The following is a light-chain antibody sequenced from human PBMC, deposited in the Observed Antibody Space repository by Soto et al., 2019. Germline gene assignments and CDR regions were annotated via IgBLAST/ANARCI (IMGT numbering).Light chain of an antibody. CDR3: QQLDSYPIT. V-gene: IGKV1-9*01. Sequence: DIQLTQSPSFLSASVGDRVTITCRASQGISSSLAWYQQKPGKAPKLLIYDASTLQSGVPSRFSGSGSGTEFTLTISSLQPEDFATYYCQQLDSYPITFGQGARLEIK. CDR1: QGISSS. J-gene: IGKJ5*01. CDR2: DAS.